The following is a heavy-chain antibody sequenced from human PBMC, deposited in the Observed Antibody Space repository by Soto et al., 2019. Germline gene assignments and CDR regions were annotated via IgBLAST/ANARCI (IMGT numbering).Heavy chain of an antibody. J-gene: IGHJ3*02. CDR3: ATAYYDFWSGYSDAFDI. D-gene: IGHD3-3*01. V-gene: IGHV4-34*01. CDR2: INHSGST. CDR1: GGSFSGYY. Sequence: QVQLQQWGAGLLKPSETLSLTCAVYGGSFSGYYWSWIRQPPGKGLEWIGEINHSGSTNYNPSLKSRVTISVDTSQNQFSLKLSSVTAADTAVYYCATAYYDFWSGYSDAFDIWGQGTMVTVSS.